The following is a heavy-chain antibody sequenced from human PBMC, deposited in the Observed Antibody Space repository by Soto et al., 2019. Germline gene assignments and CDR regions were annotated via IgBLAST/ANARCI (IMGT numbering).Heavy chain of an antibody. D-gene: IGHD5-12*01. CDR1: GASIRSGGFY. V-gene: IGHV4-31*03. CDR2: IYYTGST. CDR3: ARIEMASIK. Sequence: PSETLSLTCSVSGASIRSGGFYWSWLRQSPGKGLEWIGHIYYTGSTFVSPSLKGRLTISLATSKNQFSLDLSSVTAADTAMYYCARIEMASIKWGRGTLVTVSS. J-gene: IGHJ4*02.